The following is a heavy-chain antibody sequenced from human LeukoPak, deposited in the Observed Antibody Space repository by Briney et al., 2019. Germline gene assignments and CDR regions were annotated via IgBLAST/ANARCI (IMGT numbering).Heavy chain of an antibody. D-gene: IGHD3-22*01. CDR2: ISGSGGST. V-gene: IGHV3-23*01. J-gene: IGHJ4*02. CDR1: GFTFSSYA. CDR3: AKASFRYDSSGYLDY. Sequence: PGGSLRLSCAASGFTFSSYAMSWVRQAPGKGLEWVSAISGSGGSTYYADSVKGRFTISRDNSKNTLYLQMNSLRAEDTAVYYCAKASFRYDSSGYLDYWGQGTLVTVSS.